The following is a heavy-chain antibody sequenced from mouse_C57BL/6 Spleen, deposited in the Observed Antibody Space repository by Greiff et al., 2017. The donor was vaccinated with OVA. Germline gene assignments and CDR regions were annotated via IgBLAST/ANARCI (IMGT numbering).Heavy chain of an antibody. D-gene: IGHD2-4*01. CDR1: GFSFNTYA. CDR2: IRSKSNNYAT. CDR3: VRTNDYDWAMDY. Sequence: EVKLVESGGGLVQPKGSLKLSCAASGFSFNTYAMNWVRQAPGKGLEWVARIRSKSNNYATYYADSVKDRFTISRDDSESMLYLQMNNLKTEDTAMYYCVRTNDYDWAMDYWGQGTSVTVSS. J-gene: IGHJ4*01. V-gene: IGHV10-1*01.